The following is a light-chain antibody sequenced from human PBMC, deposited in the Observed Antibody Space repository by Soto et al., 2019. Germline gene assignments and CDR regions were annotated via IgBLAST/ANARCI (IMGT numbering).Light chain of an antibody. CDR1: QSLIHSDGNTY. CDR3: MQCTHWPWT. CDR2: EVS. V-gene: IGKV2-30*02. Sequence: DVVMTQSPLSLPVTLGQPASISCRSSQSLIHSDGNTYLSWFQQRLGQSPRRLIYEVSDRDSGVPDKFSGSGSGTDFTLKISRVEAEDVGVYYCMQCTHWPWTFGQGTEVEIK. J-gene: IGKJ1*01.